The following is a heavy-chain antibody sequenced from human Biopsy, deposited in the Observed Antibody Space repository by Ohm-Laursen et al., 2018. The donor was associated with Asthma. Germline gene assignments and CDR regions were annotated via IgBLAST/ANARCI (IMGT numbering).Heavy chain of an antibody. CDR3: ARAVDYSHYYGIDV. Sequence: ASVKVSCKTSGYTFNSAGLTWVRQAPGQGLEWMGWISVYNGNTKVAQKLRDRVTMITDTSTGTAYMELRSLRSDDTAVYFCARAVDYSHYYGIDVWGQGTTVTVS. CDR1: GYTFNSAG. D-gene: IGHD3-10*01. J-gene: IGHJ6*02. CDR2: ISVYNGNT. V-gene: IGHV1-18*01.